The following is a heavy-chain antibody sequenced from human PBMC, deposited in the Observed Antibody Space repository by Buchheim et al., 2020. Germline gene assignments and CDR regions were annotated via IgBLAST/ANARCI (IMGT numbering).Heavy chain of an antibody. CDR2: IIPILGIA. V-gene: IGHV1-69*02. CDR1: GGTFSSYT. Sequence: QVQLVQSGAEVKKPGSSVKVSCKASGGTFSSYTISWVRQAPGQGLEWMGRIIPILGIANYAQKFQGRVTITADKSTSTAYMELSSLRSEDTAVYYCASHGPGYSYGYGGNWFDPWGQGTL. CDR3: ASHGPGYSYGYGGNWFDP. D-gene: IGHD5-18*01. J-gene: IGHJ5*02.